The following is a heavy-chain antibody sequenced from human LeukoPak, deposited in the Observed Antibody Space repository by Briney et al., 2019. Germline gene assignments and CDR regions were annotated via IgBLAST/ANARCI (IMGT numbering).Heavy chain of an antibody. D-gene: IGHD6-13*01. V-gene: IGHV1-2*02. CDR3: ARGGRGRAAAASNWFDP. Sequence: ASVKVSCKASGYTFTGYYMHWVRQAPGQGLEWMGWINPNSGGTNYAQKFQGRVTMTRDTSISTAYMELSRLRSDDTAVYYCARGGRGRAAAASNWFDPWGQGTLVTVSS. J-gene: IGHJ5*02. CDR1: GYTFTGYY. CDR2: INPNSGGT.